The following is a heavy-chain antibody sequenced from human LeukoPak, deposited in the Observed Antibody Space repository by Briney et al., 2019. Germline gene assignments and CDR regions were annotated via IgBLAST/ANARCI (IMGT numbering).Heavy chain of an antibody. Sequence: GGSLRLSCAASGFTFSSYWMTWARQAPGKGLEWVANIKEDGSEKYHVDSLKGRFTISRDNAKNSLYLQMNSLRAEDTAMYYCARAGSGRFEDWGQGTLVTVSS. CDR1: GFTFSSYW. CDR3: ARAGSGRFED. CDR2: IKEDGSEK. D-gene: IGHD6-19*01. V-gene: IGHV3-7*01. J-gene: IGHJ4*02.